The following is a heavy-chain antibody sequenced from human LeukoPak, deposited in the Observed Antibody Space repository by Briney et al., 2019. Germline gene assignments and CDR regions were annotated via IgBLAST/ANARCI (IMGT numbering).Heavy chain of an antibody. CDR3: ARDRGYCSGGSCYSGAVGAFDI. D-gene: IGHD2-15*01. CDR1: GYTFTSYG. CDR2: INPNSGGT. J-gene: IGHJ3*02. V-gene: IGHV1-2*02. Sequence: ASVKVSCKASGYTFTSYGISWVRQAPGQGLEWMGWINPNSGGTNYAQKFQGRVTMTRDTSISTAYMELSRLRSDDTAVYYCARDRGYCSGGSCYSGAVGAFDIWGQGTMVTVSS.